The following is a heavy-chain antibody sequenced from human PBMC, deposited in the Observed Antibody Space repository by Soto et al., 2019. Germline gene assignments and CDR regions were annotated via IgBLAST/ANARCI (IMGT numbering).Heavy chain of an antibody. CDR2: VFPIVGRL. Sequence: QVQLEQSGAEVKKPGSSVKVSCKTFGGTFSSYIISWVRQAPGQGLEWMGGVFPIVGRLNYAQRFQGRVTVTADESTTTAYLEVHRLTSEDTALYYCVLLTPITGVYWGQGTLVTVSS. V-gene: IGHV1-69*01. CDR1: GGTFSSYI. D-gene: IGHD3-16*01. J-gene: IGHJ4*02. CDR3: VLLTPITGVY.